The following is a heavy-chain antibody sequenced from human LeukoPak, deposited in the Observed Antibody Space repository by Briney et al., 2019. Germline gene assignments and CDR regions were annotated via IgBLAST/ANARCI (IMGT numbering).Heavy chain of an antibody. CDR2: IYYSGST. V-gene: IGHV4-59*01. CDR1: GGSISSYY. Sequence: PSETLSLTCTVSGGSISSYYGSGIRSPPGKGLEGMGYIYYSGSTNYNPSLKSRVTISVDTSKNQFSLKLSSVTAADTAVYYCAEGSVGYSGSYPLSSWGQGTLVTVSS. D-gene: IGHD1-26*01. J-gene: IGHJ5*02. CDR3: AEGSVGYSGSYPLSS.